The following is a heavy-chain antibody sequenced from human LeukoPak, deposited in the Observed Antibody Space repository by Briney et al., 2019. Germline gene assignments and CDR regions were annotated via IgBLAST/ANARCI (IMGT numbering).Heavy chain of an antibody. CDR2: IYYSGST. CDR1: GGSISSSSYY. CDR3: ARGPGTPDDY. J-gene: IGHJ4*02. D-gene: IGHD3-10*01. V-gene: IGHV4-39*07. Sequence: SETLSLTCTVSGGSISSSSYYWGWIRQPPGKGLEWIGSIYYSGSTYYNPSLKSRVTISVDTSKNQFSLKLSSVTAADTAVYYCARGPGTPDDYWGQGTLVTVSS.